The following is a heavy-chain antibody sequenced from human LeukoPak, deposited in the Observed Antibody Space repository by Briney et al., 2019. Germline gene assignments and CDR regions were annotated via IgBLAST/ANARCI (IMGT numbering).Heavy chain of an antibody. Sequence: GASVKVSCKASGYTFTSYYMHWVRQAPGQGLEWMGIINPSGGSTSYAQKFQGRVTMTRDMSTSTVYMELSSLRSEDTAVYYCARAGGYSYGYGLDYFDYWGQGTLSPSPQ. CDR1: GYTFTSYY. CDR2: INPSGGST. V-gene: IGHV1-46*01. D-gene: IGHD5-18*01. J-gene: IGHJ4*02. CDR3: ARAGGYSYGYGLDYFDY.